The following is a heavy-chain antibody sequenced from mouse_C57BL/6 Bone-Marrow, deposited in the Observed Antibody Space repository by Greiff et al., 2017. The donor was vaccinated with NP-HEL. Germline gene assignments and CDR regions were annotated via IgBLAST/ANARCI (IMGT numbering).Heavy chain of an antibody. CDR3: ARGDYSNWAWFAY. J-gene: IGHJ3*01. V-gene: IGHV1-22*01. D-gene: IGHD2-5*01. CDR2: INPNNGGT. Sequence: VQLKESGPELVKPGASVKMSCKASGYTFTDYNMHWVKQSHGKSLEWIGYINPNNGGTSYNQKFKGKATLTVNKSSSTAYMELRSLTSEDSAVYYCARGDYSNWAWFAYWGQGTLVTVSA. CDR1: GYTFTDYN.